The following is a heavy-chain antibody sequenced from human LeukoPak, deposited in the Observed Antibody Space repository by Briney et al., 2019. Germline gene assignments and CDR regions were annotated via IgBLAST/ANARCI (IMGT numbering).Heavy chain of an antibody. CDR1: GFTFSSYS. J-gene: IGHJ2*01. CDR3: ARDMVVNAIRTWYFDL. CDR2: ISSSSSYI. V-gene: IGHV3-21*01. D-gene: IGHD2-21*01. Sequence: GGXXRLSCAASGFTFSSYSMNWVRQAQGKGLEGVSSISSSSSYIYYADSVKGRLTISRDNAKNSLYLQMNSLRAEDTAVYYCARDMVVNAIRTWYFDLWGRGTLVTVSS.